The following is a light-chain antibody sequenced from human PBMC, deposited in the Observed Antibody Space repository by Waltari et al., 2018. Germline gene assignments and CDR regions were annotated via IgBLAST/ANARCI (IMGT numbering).Light chain of an antibody. J-gene: IGLJ2*01. Sequence: QSALTQPRSVSGSPGQSVTFSCTGTSSDVGDYNYVSWYQTNPGKAPKPMVYDVAKRPSGVPDRFSGSKSGNTASLTISGLQAEDEADYYCCSYAGSYGGSYSVVFGGGTKVTVL. CDR3: CSYAGSYGGSYSVV. CDR1: SSDVGDYNY. CDR2: DVA. V-gene: IGLV2-11*01.